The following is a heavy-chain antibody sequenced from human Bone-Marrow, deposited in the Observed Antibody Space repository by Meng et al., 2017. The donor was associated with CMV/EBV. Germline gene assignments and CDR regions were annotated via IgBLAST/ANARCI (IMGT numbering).Heavy chain of an antibody. D-gene: IGHD5-12*01. CDR1: GFTFSSYS. CDR3: ARSGYDRNGMDV. CDR2: ISSSSSYI. Sequence: GGSLRLSCAASGFTFSSYSMNWVRQAPGKGLEWVSSISSSSSYIYYADSVKGRFTISRDNAKNSLYLQMNSLRAEDTAVYYCARSGYDRNGMDVWGQGTTVTVSS. V-gene: IGHV3-21*01. J-gene: IGHJ6*02.